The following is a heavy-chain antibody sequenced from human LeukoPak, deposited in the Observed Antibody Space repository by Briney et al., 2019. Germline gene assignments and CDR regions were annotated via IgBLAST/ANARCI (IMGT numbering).Heavy chain of an antibody. V-gene: IGHV3-33*01. CDR2: IWYDGSNK. Sequence: GGSLRLSCAASGFTFSSYGMHWVRQAPGKGPEWVAVIWYDGSNKYYADSVKGRFTISRDNSKNTLYLQMNSLRAEDTAVYYCARDKANYYDSSGYYYPYYFDYWGQGTLVTVSS. CDR3: ARDKANYYDSSGYYYPYYFDY. CDR1: GFTFSSYG. J-gene: IGHJ4*02. D-gene: IGHD3-22*01.